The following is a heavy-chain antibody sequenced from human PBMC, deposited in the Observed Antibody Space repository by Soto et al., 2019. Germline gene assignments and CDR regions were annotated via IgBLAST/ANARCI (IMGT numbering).Heavy chain of an antibody. CDR1: GFTVSSDS. CDR2: IYSDNNT. J-gene: IGHJ6*02. V-gene: IGHV3-53*02. CDR3: ARHYSAMGV. Sequence: EVQLVETGGDLIQPGGSLRLSCAASGFTVSSDSMTWVRQAPGKGLEWISIIYSDNNTDDADAVKGRFSISRDTSKNILYLQMNSLRAEDTAEYYCARHYSAMGVWGQGTTVTVPS.